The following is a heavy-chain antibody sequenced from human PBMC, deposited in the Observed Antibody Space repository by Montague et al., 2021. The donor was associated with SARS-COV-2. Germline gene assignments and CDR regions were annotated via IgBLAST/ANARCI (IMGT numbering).Heavy chain of an antibody. J-gene: IGHJ4*02. CDR2: ISYDGSNK. Sequence: SLRLSCAASGFTFSSYAMHWVRQAPGKGLEWVAVISYDGSNKYYADSVKGRFTISRDNSKDTLYLQMNSLRAEDTAVYYCASPDPVATVFDYWGQGTLVTVSS. V-gene: IGHV3-30-3*01. CDR1: GFTFSSYA. CDR3: ASPDPVATVFDY. D-gene: IGHD5-12*01.